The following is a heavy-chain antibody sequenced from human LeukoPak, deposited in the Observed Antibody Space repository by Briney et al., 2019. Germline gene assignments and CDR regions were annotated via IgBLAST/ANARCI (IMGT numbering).Heavy chain of an antibody. CDR3: ASSTSYYYDSSGYYGYYFDY. Sequence: SVKVSCKASGGTFSSYAISWVRQAPGQGLEWMGGIIPIFGTANYAQKFQGRVTITADESTSTAYMELSSLRSEDTAVYYCASSTSYYYDSSGYYGYYFDYWGQGTLVTVSS. V-gene: IGHV1-69*13. D-gene: IGHD3-22*01. J-gene: IGHJ4*02. CDR1: GGTFSSYA. CDR2: IIPIFGTA.